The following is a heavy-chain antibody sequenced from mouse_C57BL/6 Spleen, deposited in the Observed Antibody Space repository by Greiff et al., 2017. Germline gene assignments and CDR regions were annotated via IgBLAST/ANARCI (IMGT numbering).Heavy chain of an antibody. J-gene: IGHJ1*03. CDR2: IYPGSGST. D-gene: IGHD1-1*01. CDR3: AKYKGSSRYFDV. Sequence: QVQLQQPGAELVKPGASVKMSCKASGYTFTSYWITWVKQRPGQGLEWIGDIYPGSGSTNYNEKFKSKATLTVDTSSSTAYMQLSSLTSEDSAVYYCAKYKGSSRYFDVWGTGTTVTVSS. V-gene: IGHV1-55*01. CDR1: GYTFTSYW.